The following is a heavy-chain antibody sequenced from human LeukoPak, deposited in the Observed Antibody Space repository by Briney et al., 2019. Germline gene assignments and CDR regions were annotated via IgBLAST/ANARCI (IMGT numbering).Heavy chain of an antibody. CDR1: GFTVSSNE. Sequence: PGGSLRLSCAASGFTVSSNEMSWARQAPGKGLEWVAFIRYDGSNKYYADSVKGRFTISRDNSKNTLYLQMNSLRAEDTAVYYCARAPYYFDYWGQGTLVTVSS. V-gene: IGHV3-30*02. CDR3: ARAPYYFDY. CDR2: IRYDGSNK. J-gene: IGHJ4*02.